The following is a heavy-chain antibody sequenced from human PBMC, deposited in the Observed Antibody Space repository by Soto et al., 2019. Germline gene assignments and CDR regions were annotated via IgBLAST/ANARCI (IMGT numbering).Heavy chain of an antibody. Sequence: SETLSLTCTVFGDSITSYYWSWIRQPPGKGLEWIGYIYYSGSTNYNPSLKSRVTISVDTSKNQFSLKLSSVTAADTAVYYCARGRVEMATINAFDIWGQGTMVTVSS. D-gene: IGHD5-12*01. CDR2: IYYSGST. J-gene: IGHJ3*02. CDR1: GDSITSYY. CDR3: ARGRVEMATINAFDI. V-gene: IGHV4-59*01.